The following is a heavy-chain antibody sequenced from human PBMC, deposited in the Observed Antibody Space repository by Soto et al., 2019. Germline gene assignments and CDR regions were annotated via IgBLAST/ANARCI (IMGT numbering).Heavy chain of an antibody. J-gene: IGHJ6*03. CDR3: ARATTVTTRYYYYDMDV. Sequence: EVQLVESGGGLVQPGGSLRLSCAASGFTFSSYWMSWVRQAPGKGLEWVANIKQDGSEKYYVDSVKGRFTISRDNAKNSLYLQMISLRAEDTAVYYCARATTVTTRYYYYDMDVWGKGTTVTVSS. V-gene: IGHV3-7*04. CDR2: IKQDGSEK. CDR1: GFTFSSYW. D-gene: IGHD4-4*01.